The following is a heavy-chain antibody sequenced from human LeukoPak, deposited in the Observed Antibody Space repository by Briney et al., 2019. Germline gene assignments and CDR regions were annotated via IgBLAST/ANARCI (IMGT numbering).Heavy chain of an antibody. J-gene: IGHJ4*02. CDR3: AREGGFYRPLDY. CDR1: GGSVSSTNW. CDR2: VHLDGRT. D-gene: IGHD6-25*01. Sequence: PSETLSLTCGVSGGSVSSTNWWTWIRQPPGKGLEWIGEVHLDGRTNFNPSLKSLLTMSVDLSENHVSLKLTSVTAADTAVYYCAREGGFYRPLDYSGQGTLVTVSS. V-gene: IGHV4-4*02.